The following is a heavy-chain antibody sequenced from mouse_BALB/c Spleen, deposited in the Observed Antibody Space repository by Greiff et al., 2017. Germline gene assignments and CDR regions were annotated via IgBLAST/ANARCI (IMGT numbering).Heavy chain of an antibody. CDR3: ARGPGSSLMDY. Sequence: EVMLVESGGGLVKPGGSLKLSCAASGFTFSSYAMSWVRQTPEKRLEWVASISSGGSTYYPDSVKGRFTISRDNARNILYLQMSSLRSEDTAMYYCARGPGSSLMDYWGQGTSVTVSS. CDR2: ISSGGST. J-gene: IGHJ4*01. D-gene: IGHD1-1*01. V-gene: IGHV5-6-5*01. CDR1: GFTFSSYA.